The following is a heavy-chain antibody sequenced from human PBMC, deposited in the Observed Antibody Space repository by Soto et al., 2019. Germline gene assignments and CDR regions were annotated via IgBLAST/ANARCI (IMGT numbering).Heavy chain of an antibody. D-gene: IGHD2-8*01. CDR2: ISCSSSYI. CDR3: AGVVDDCDPYYYYGMDV. Sequence: EVQLVESGGGLVKPGGSLRLSCAASGFTFSSYSMNWVRQAPGKGLEWVSSISCSSSYIYYADSVKGRFTISRDNAKNSLYLQMNSLRAEDTAGYYCAGVVDDCDPYYYYGMDVWGHGTTVTVSS. J-gene: IGHJ6*02. V-gene: IGHV3-21*01. CDR1: GFTFSSYS.